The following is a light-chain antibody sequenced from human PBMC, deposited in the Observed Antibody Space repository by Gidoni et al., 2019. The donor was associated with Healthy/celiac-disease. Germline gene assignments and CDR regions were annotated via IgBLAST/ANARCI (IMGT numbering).Light chain of an antibody. CDR2: KAS. CDR1: QSIRSV. CDR3: QQYNSART. V-gene: IGKV1-5*03. Sequence: DIQMTQSPSTLSASVGDRVTITCRASQSIRSVLAWYQQKPGKAPKLLIYKASSLERGVPSRFSGSGSGTEFTLTISSLQPDDFATYYCQQYNSARTFGPGTKVDIK. J-gene: IGKJ3*01.